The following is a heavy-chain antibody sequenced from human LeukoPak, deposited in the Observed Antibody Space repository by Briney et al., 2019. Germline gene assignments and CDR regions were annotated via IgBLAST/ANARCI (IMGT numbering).Heavy chain of an antibody. J-gene: IGHJ4*02. Sequence: PGGSLRLSCVVSGFTVSNNYMSWVRRAPRKGLEWVSRINSDGSSTSYADSVKGRFTISRDNAKNTLYLQMNSLRAEDTAVYYCARGIAVDYWGQGTLVTVSS. CDR1: GFTVSNNY. CDR2: INSDGSST. CDR3: ARGIAVDY. D-gene: IGHD6-13*01. V-gene: IGHV3-74*01.